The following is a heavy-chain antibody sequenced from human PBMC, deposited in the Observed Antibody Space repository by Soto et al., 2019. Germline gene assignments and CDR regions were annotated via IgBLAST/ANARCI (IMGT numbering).Heavy chain of an antibody. CDR3: AKDLRSRRNWNGPFDY. V-gene: IGHV3-30*18. Sequence: GGSLRLSCAASGFTFSSYGMHWVRQAPGKGLEWVAVISYDGSNKYCADSVKGRFTISRDNSKNTLYLQMNSLRAEDTAVYYCAKDLRSRRNWNGPFDYWGQGILVTVSS. D-gene: IGHD1-1*01. CDR1: GFTFSSYG. J-gene: IGHJ4*02. CDR2: ISYDGSNK.